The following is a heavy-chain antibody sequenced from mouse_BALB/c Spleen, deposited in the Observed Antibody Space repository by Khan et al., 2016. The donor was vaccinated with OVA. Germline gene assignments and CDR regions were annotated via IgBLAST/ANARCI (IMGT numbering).Heavy chain of an antibody. D-gene: IGHD1-1*01. CDR2: IYPGNGNT. Sequence: QVQLQQSGAELVRPGTSVKMSCKAAGYTFTKYWIGWIKQRPGHGLEWVGDIYPGNGNTNYNEKFKGKATLTAATSFSSAYMHPTSLTPEDSAIDYCVCRYYHGSSCHPMGAWGQETSVTVSS. V-gene: IGHV1-63*02. CDR1: GYTFTKYW. J-gene: IGHJ4*01. CDR3: VCRYYHGSSCHPMGA.